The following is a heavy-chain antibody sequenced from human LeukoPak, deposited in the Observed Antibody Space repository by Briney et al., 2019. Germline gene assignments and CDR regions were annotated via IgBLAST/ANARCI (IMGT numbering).Heavy chain of an antibody. CDR3: ARDAFSRISVFGVVSDAFDI. J-gene: IGHJ3*02. D-gene: IGHD3-3*01. CDR1: GFTFSSYW. CDR2: IKQDGGEK. Sequence: QSGGSLRLSCAASGFTFSSYWMSWVRQAPGKGPEWVANIKQDGGEKYYVDSVKGRFTISRDNAKNSLYLQMNSLGAEDTAVYYCARDAFSRISVFGVVSDAFDIWGQGTMVTVSS. V-gene: IGHV3-7*01.